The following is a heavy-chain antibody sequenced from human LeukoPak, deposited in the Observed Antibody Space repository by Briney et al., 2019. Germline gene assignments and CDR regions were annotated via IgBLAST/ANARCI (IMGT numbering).Heavy chain of an antibody. CDR2: NTGGNPIT. D-gene: IGHD1-26*01. V-gene: IGHV1-3*01. J-gene: IGHJ4*02. CDR1: GYTFSNYA. CDR3: ARGQEWDSWIVDF. Sequence: ASVTVSCKTSGYTFSNYAIHWLRQAPGQRPEWMGCNTGGNPITQYSQKFQGRLTFNRDTSASTAFMELSSLTSEDTAVYYCARGQEWDSWIVDFWGQGTLVTVSS.